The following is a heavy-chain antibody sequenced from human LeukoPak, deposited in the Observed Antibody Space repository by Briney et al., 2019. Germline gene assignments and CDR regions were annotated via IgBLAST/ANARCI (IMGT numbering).Heavy chain of an antibody. J-gene: IGHJ4*02. D-gene: IGHD1-26*01. CDR2: IWYDGSNK. V-gene: IGHV3-33*01. Sequence: GGSLRLSCAASGFTFSSYGMHWVRQAPGKGLEWVAVIWYDGSNKYYADSVKGRFTISRDNSKNTLYLQMNSLRAEDTAVYYCARTVGATDSLDYWGRGTLVTVSS. CDR3: ARTVGATDSLDY. CDR1: GFTFSSYG.